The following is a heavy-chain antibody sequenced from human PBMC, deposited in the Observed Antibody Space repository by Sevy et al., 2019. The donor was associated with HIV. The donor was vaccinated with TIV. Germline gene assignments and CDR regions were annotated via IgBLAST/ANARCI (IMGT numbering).Heavy chain of an antibody. J-gene: IGHJ4*02. CDR3: AKKTASAGTGGFDY. CDR2: IGYDGTDK. Sequence: GGSLRLSCTASGFSLSYYGMHWVRQTPGKGLESVAFIGYDGTDKYYSDSVKGRFAISTDNSKNTLFLQMNSLRTEDTAIYYCAKKTASAGTGGFDYWGQGSLVTVSS. D-gene: IGHD6-19*01. V-gene: IGHV3-30*02. CDR1: GFSLSYYG.